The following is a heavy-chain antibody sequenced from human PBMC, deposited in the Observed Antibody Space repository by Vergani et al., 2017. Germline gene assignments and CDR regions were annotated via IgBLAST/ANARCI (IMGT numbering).Heavy chain of an antibody. J-gene: IGHJ4*02. CDR1: GFTFSSYA. D-gene: IGHD6-6*01. V-gene: IGHV3-23*01. CDR3: AKIGVYSTSLG. CDR2: ISGSGGSP. Sequence: EVQLLESGGGLVQPGGSLRLSCAASGFTFSSYAMSWVRQAPGKGLEWVSAISGSGGSPYYADSVKGRFTISRDNSKNTLYLQRNSLRAEDTAVYYCAKIGVYSTSLGWGQGTLVTVSS.